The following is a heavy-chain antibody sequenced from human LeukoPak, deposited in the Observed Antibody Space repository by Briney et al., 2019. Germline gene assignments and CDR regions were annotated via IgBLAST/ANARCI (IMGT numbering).Heavy chain of an antibody. CDR1: GFTFSSYG. J-gene: IGHJ6*04. Sequence: GRSLRLSCAASGFTFSSYGIHWVRQAPGKGLEWVAVIWYDGSNKYYADSVKGRFTISRDNSKNTVYLQMKSLRVEDTAVYYCARDQGGAYYDILPQGMDGWGKGATVTVSS. D-gene: IGHD3-9*01. CDR2: IWYDGSNK. V-gene: IGHV3-33*01. CDR3: ARDQGGAYYDILPQGMDG.